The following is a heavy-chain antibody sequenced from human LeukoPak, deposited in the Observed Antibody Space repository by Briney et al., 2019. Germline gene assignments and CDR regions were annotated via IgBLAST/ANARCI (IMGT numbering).Heavy chain of an antibody. V-gene: IGHV1-18*01. CDR2: ISAYNGNT. Sequence: ASVKVSCKASGYTFTSYGISWVRQAPGQGLEWMGWISAYNGNTNYAQKLQGRVTMTTDTSTSTAYMELRSLRFDDTAVYYCARDRDEYYYDSSGYFDYWGQGTLVTVSS. D-gene: IGHD3-22*01. J-gene: IGHJ4*02. CDR1: GYTFTSYG. CDR3: ARDRDEYYYDSSGYFDY.